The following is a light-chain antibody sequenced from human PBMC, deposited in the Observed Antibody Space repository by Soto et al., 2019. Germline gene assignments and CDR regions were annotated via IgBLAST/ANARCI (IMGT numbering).Light chain of an antibody. J-gene: IGLJ3*02. CDR3: AAWDDSLSAWV. CDR2: RNN. Sequence: QSVLTQPPSASGTPGQRVTISCSGSSSNIGSNYVYWYQQLPGTAPKLLIYRNNQRPSWVPDRFSGSKSGTSASLAISGLRSEDEADYYCAAWDDSLSAWVFGGGTKLTVL. V-gene: IGLV1-47*01. CDR1: SSNIGSNY.